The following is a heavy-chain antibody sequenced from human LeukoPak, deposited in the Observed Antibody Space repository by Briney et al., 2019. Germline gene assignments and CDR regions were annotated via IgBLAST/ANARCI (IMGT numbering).Heavy chain of an antibody. J-gene: IGHJ6*03. V-gene: IGHV4-4*07. CDR1: GGSISSYY. Sequence: SETLSLTCTVSGGSISSYYWSWIRQPAGKGLEWIGRIYTSGSTNYNPSLKSRVTISVDKSKNQCSLKLSSVTAADTAVYYCARGGYYGSGSYSAYDYYYMDVWGKGTTVTVAS. CDR3: ARGGYYGSGSYSAYDYYYMDV. CDR2: IYTSGST. D-gene: IGHD3-10*01.